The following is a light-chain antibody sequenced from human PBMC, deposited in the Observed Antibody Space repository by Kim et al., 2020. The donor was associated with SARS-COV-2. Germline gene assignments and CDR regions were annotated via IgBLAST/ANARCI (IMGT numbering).Light chain of an antibody. CDR2: SNN. CDR3: AAWDGGVV. CDR1: SSNIGSNT. Sequence: GTPGQRVTISCSGSSSNIGSNTVNWYKQLPGTAPKLLIYSNNQRPSGVPDRFSGSESGTSASLAISGLQSEDEADYYCAAWDGGVVFGGGTQLTVL. V-gene: IGLV1-44*01. J-gene: IGLJ2*01.